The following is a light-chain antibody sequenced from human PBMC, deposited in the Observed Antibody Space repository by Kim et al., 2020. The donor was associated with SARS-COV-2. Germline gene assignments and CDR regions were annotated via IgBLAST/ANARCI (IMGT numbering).Light chain of an antibody. J-gene: IGLJ2*01. CDR2: DTH. CDR3: LLSYSGVVV. CDR1: TGAVTFDHY. V-gene: IGLV7-46*01. Sequence: GGTVTLTCFSSTGAVTFDHYPYWFQQKPGQAPRTLIYDTHHKHSWTPVRFSGSLLGGKAALTLSGAQPEDEADYFCLLSYSGVVVFGGGTKVTVL.